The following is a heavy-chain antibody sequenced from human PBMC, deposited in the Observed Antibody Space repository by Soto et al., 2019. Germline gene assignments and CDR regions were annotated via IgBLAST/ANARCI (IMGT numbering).Heavy chain of an antibody. V-gene: IGHV5-10-1*01. D-gene: IGHD3-10*01. CDR1: GYSFTSYW. CDR2: IDPSDSYT. CDR3: ARNVMGGWFGEADYYYYGMDV. J-gene: IGHJ6*02. Sequence: GGSLKISCKGSGYSFTSYWISWVRQMPGKGLEGMGRIDPSDSYTNYSPSFQGHVTISADKSISTAYLQWSSLKASDTAMYYCARNVMGGWFGEADYYYYGMDVWGQGTTVTSP.